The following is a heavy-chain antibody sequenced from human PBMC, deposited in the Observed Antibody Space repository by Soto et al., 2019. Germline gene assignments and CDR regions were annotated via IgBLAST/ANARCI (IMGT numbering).Heavy chain of an antibody. CDR2: IKSTPDGGTA. D-gene: IGHD3-10*01. CDR1: GFNFNDAW. CDR3: TTDPKSSRGGY. J-gene: IGHJ4*02. V-gene: IGHV3-15*07. Sequence: EGQLVESGGGLVKPGGSLRLSCAASGFNFNDAWMNWVRQAPGKGPEWVGRIKSTPDGGTADYAAPVKGRFTISRDDSKNTVYLQMNSLKIEDTAVYYCTTDPKSSRGGYWGQGTRVTVSS.